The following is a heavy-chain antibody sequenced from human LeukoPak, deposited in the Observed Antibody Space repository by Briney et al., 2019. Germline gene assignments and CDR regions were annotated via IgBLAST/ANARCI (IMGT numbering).Heavy chain of an antibody. CDR2: ISGSGGST. D-gene: IGHD3-10*01. CDR1: GFTFSSYA. V-gene: IGHV3-23*01. Sequence: GGSLRLSCAASGFTFSSYAMHWVRQAPGKGLEWVSAISGSGGSTYYADSVKGRFTISRDNSKNTLYLQMNSLRAEDTAVYYCAKCVWFGELPHDAFDMWGQGTMVTVSS. CDR3: AKCVWFGELPHDAFDM. J-gene: IGHJ3*02.